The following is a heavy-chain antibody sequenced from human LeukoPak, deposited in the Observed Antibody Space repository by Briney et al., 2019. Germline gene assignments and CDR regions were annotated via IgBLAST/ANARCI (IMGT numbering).Heavy chain of an antibody. CDR1: GFAVSGHY. CDR2: IYADGST. J-gene: IGHJ4*02. Sequence: PGGSLRLSCAASGFAVSGHYMTWVRPAPGKGLEWVSLIYADGSTFYADSVKGRFTISRDNSRSTLYLQMNSLRAEDTAVYFCAVWIQLRPFWGQGASVTISP. V-gene: IGHV3-66*01. D-gene: IGHD5-18*01. CDR3: AVWIQLRPF.